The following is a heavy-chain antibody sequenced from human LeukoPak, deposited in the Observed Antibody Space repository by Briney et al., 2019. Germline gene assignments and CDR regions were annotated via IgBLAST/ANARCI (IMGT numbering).Heavy chain of an antibody. D-gene: IGHD6-13*01. Sequence: KASETLSLTCAVSGGPISSRGYYWGWIRQHPGKGLEWIGYISYSGTTYYNPSLKSRATISVDTSKNHFSLNLISMTDAGTAMYYCARSTGGAAAADFDPWGQGTLVTVSS. J-gene: IGHJ5*02. CDR2: ISYSGTT. CDR3: ARSTGGAAAADFDP. CDR1: GGPISSRGYY. V-gene: IGHV4-31*11.